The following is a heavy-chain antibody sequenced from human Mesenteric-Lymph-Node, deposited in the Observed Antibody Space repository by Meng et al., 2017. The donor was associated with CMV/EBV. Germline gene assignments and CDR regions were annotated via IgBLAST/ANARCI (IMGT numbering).Heavy chain of an antibody. CDR2: IYSDGTS. CDR3: ARDLPGTIRGDDYDGMDV. J-gene: IGHJ6*02. D-gene: IGHD3-3*02. Sequence: GESLKISCAASEFTVTSTSMNWVRQAPGRGPEWVSVIYSDGTSYYADSVKGRFSISRDTSKNTLFLEMNGLRAEDTAVYYCARDLPGTIRGDDYDGMDVWGPGTTVTVSS. CDR1: EFTVTSTS. V-gene: IGHV3-53*01.